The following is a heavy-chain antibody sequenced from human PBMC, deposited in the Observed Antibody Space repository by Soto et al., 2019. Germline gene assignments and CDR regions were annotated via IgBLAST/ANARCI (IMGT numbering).Heavy chain of an antibody. CDR1: GFTFSNYA. V-gene: IGHV3-23*01. CDR3: AKDPYSSGVGGFGP. CDR2: ISHSGGDT. J-gene: IGHJ5*02. Sequence: EVHLLESGGGLVQPGGSLRLSCAASGFTFSNYAMSWVRQAPGKGLEWVSSISHSGGDTYYADSVKGRFTISRDNSKNTLYLQMNSLRAEDTAVYYCAKDPYSSGVGGFGPWGQGTLVTVSS. D-gene: IGHD6-19*01.